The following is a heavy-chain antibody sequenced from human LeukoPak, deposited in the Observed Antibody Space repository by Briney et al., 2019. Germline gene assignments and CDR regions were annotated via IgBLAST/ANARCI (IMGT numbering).Heavy chain of an antibody. CDR1: GGTFSSYA. CDR2: IIPIFGTA. V-gene: IGHV1-69*05. J-gene: IGHJ6*03. CDR3: ARGPPPYSNYYYMDV. Sequence: GASVKVSCKASGGTFSSYAISWVRQASGQGLEWMGGIIPIFGTANYAQKFQGRVTITTDESTSTAYMELSSLRSEDTAVYYCARGPPPYSNYYYMDVWGKGTTVTVSS. D-gene: IGHD4-11*01.